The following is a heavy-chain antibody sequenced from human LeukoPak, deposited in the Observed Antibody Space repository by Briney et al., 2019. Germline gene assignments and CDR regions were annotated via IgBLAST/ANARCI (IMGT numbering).Heavy chain of an antibody. CDR2: ISSSGSTI. CDR3: ARGDGYNVDY. CDR1: GFTFSSYE. J-gene: IGHJ4*02. D-gene: IGHD5-24*01. Sequence: GGSLRLSCAASGFTFSSYEMNWVCQAPGKGLEWVSYISSSGSTIYYADSVKGRFTISRDNAKNSLYLQMNSLRAEDTAVYYCARGDGYNVDYWGQGTLVTVSS. V-gene: IGHV3-48*03.